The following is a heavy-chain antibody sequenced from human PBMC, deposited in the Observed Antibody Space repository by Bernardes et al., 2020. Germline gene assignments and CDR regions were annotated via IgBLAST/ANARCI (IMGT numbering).Heavy chain of an antibody. D-gene: IGHD2-15*01. V-gene: IGHV4-61*01. J-gene: IGHJ5*02. CDR1: GVSFSSGSYY. CDR3: ARGKDCSGGSCYSAYWFDP. Sequence: SETLSLTCTVSGVSFSSGSYYWSWLRQPPGQGLEWIGYIYYSGSTYYNPSLNSRVTISVDTSKNQFSLKLSSVTAADTAVYYCARGKDCSGGSCYSAYWFDPWGQGTLVTVSS. CDR2: IYYSGST.